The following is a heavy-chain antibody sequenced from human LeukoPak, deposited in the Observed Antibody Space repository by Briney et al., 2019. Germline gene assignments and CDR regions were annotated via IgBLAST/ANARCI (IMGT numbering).Heavy chain of an antibody. D-gene: IGHD6-19*01. J-gene: IGHJ4*02. CDR2: IYHSGST. V-gene: IGHV4-30-2*01. CDR1: GGSISSGGYS. CDR3: ARAGIAVAQYDYYFDY. Sequence: PSETLSLTCAVSGGSISSGGYSWSWIRQPPGKGLEWIGYIYHSGSTYYNPSLKSRVTISVDRSKNQFSLKLSSVTAADTAVYYCARAGIAVAQYDYYFDYWGQGTLVTVSS.